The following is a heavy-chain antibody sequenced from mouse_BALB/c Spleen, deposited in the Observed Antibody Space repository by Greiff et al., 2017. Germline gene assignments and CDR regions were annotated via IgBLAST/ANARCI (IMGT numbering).Heavy chain of an antibody. CDR3: ARDDYDYDGTY. CDR1: GFTFSSYA. J-gene: IGHJ3*01. D-gene: IGHD2-4*01. V-gene: IGHV5-9-4*01. CDR2: ISSGGSYT. Sequence: EVMLVESGGGLVKPGGSLKLSCAASGFTFSSYAMSWVRQSPEKRLEWVAEISSGGSYTYYPDTVTGRFTISRDNAKNSLYLEMSSLRSEDTAMYYCARDDYDYDGTYWGQGTLVTVSA.